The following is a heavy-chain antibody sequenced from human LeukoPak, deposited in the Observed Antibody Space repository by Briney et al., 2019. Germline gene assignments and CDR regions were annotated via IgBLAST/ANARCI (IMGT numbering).Heavy chain of an antibody. CDR2: ISSSNSYI. V-gene: IGHV3-21*06. J-gene: IGHJ3*01. CDR1: GFTFNSYT. Sequence: GGSLRLSCVASGFTFNSYTMNWVRQAPGKGLEWVSFISSSNSYIYYADSVKGRFTISRDNAKNSLSLQMNSLRAEDTAVYYCARDRESTAGTYYPHAFDVWGQETMVAVSS. CDR3: ARDRESTAGTYYPHAFDV. D-gene: IGHD3-10*01.